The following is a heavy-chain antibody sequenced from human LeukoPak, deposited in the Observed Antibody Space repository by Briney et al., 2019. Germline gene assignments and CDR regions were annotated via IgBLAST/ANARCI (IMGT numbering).Heavy chain of an antibody. V-gene: IGHV1-69*13. CDR2: IIPIFGTA. Sequence: GASVKVSCKASGGTFSSYAISWVRQAPGQGLEWMGGIIPIFGTANYAQKFQGRVTITADESTSTAYMELSSPRSEDTAVYYCARSRAGGSYSSSWFWSSIYYWGQGTLVTVSS. CDR1: GGTFSSYA. CDR3: ARSRAGGSYSSSWFWSSIYY. J-gene: IGHJ4*02. D-gene: IGHD6-13*01.